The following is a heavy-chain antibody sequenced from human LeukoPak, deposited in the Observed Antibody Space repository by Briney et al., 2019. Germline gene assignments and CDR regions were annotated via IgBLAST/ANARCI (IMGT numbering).Heavy chain of an antibody. V-gene: IGHV3-7*01. CDR2: IKQDGSEK. D-gene: IGHD3-22*01. CDR1: GFTFSDYW. CDR3: ARKGGYSSGYYY. Sequence: GGSLRLSCAASGFTFSDYWMTWVRQAPGKGLEWVANIKQDGSEKDYVDSVKGRFTISRDNAKNSLYLQMDSLRVEDTAAYFCARKGGYSSGYYYWGQGTLVTVSP. J-gene: IGHJ4*02.